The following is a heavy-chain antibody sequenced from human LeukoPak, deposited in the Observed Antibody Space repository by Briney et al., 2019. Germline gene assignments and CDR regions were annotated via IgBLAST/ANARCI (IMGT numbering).Heavy chain of an antibody. V-gene: IGHV4-59*12. Sequence: PSETLSLTCTISGASIDSYYWSWIRQPPGKGLEWIGYIYYSGTTNYNPSLKSRVTISVDTSKNQFSLKLSSVTAADTAVYYCARPFRYSYGYGFDPWGQGTLVTVSS. D-gene: IGHD5-18*01. CDR3: ARPFRYSYGYGFDP. CDR2: IYYSGTT. J-gene: IGHJ5*02. CDR1: GASIDSYY.